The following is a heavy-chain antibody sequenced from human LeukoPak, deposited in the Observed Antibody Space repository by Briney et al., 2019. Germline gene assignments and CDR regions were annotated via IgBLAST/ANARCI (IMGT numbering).Heavy chain of an antibody. CDR3: ARQQLVPNFDY. CDR1: GGSISSYY. J-gene: IGHJ4*02. Sequence: SETLSLTCTVSGGSISSYYWSWIRQPPGKGLEWIGYIYYSGSTNYNPPLKSRVTISVDTSKNQFYLKLSSVTAADTAVYYCARQQLVPNFDYWGQGTLVTVSS. D-gene: IGHD6-13*01. V-gene: IGHV4-59*08. CDR2: IYYSGST.